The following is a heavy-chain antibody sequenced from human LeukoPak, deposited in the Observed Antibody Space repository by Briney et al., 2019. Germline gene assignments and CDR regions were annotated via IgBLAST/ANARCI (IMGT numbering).Heavy chain of an antibody. Sequence: PSQTLSLTCTVSGGSISSGGYYWSWIRQPPGKGLEWIGYIYHSGSAYYNPSLKSRVTISVDTSKNQFSLKLSSVTAADTAVYYCARGNDFWSGYSLIDYWGQGTLVTVSS. CDR1: GGSISSGGYY. V-gene: IGHV4-30-2*01. CDR2: IYHSGSA. D-gene: IGHD3-3*01. J-gene: IGHJ4*02. CDR3: ARGNDFWSGYSLIDY.